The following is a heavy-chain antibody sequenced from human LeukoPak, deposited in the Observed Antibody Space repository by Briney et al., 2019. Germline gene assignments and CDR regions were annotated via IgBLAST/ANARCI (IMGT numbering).Heavy chain of an antibody. CDR1: GGSISSGNYY. Sequence: SETLSFTCTVSGGSISSGNYYWGWIRQPPGKGLEWIGNIHNSGSTYYNPSLKSRVTISVDMSKNHFSLKLSSVTAADTAVYYCARRQGGSSRRDYWGQGTLVTVSS. D-gene: IGHD2/OR15-2a*01. V-gene: IGHV4-39*02. CDR2: IHNSGST. CDR3: ARRQGGSSRRDY. J-gene: IGHJ4*02.